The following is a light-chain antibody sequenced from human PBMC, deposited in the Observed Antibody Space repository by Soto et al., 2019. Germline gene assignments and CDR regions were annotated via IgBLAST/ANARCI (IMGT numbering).Light chain of an antibody. Sequence: PGERATLSCRASQSVGTHLAWYQQKRGQAPRLLIYDASSRATGIPGRFSGSGSGTDFTLTISSLEPEDFAVYYCQQRDNWPWTFGQGTKVEIK. CDR1: QSVGTH. J-gene: IGKJ1*01. CDR2: DAS. CDR3: QQRDNWPWT. V-gene: IGKV3-11*01.